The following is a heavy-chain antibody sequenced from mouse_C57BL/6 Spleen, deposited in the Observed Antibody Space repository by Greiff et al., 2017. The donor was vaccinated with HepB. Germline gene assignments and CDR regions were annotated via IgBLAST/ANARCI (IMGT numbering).Heavy chain of an antibody. CDR1: GFTFSNYW. CDR2: IRLKSDNYAT. J-gene: IGHJ3*01. D-gene: IGHD6-5*01. Sequence: EVMLVESGGGLVQPGGSMKLSCVASGFTFSNYWMNWVRQSPEKGLEWVAQIRLKSDNYATHYAESVKGRFTISRDDSKSSVYLQMNNLRAEDTGLYYCTGLFGSAWFAYWGQGTLVTVSA. CDR3: TGLFGSAWFAY. V-gene: IGHV6-3*01.